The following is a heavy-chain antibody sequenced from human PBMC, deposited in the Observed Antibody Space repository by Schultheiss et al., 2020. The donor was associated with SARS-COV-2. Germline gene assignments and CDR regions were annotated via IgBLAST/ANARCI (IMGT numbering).Heavy chain of an antibody. D-gene: IGHD3-9*01. V-gene: IGHV5-51*01. Sequence: GESLKISCKGSGYSFTNYWIGWVRQMPGKGLEWMGIIYPGDSDTRYSPSFQGQVTISADKSISTAYLQWSSLKASDTAMYYCARSLRYFDWLFPDDAFDIWGQGTMVTVSS. CDR3: ARSLRYFDWLFPDDAFDI. J-gene: IGHJ3*02. CDR1: GYSFTNYW. CDR2: IYPGDSDT.